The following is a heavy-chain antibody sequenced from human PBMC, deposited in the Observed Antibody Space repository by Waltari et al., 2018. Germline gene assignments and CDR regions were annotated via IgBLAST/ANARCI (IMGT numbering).Heavy chain of an antibody. J-gene: IGHJ1*01. CDR2: MQYRGRT. CDR1: GGSITTNYN. Sequence: QLQLQESGPGLVRPSETLSLTCTVSGGSITTNYNWAWIRQPPGKGLEWMGNMQYRGRTCHTPSLMSRVTTSLDTSKNQFSPTLTSVAAADTAVYFCGRIAFGDDGGYFQYWGQGTLVTVSS. CDR3: GRIAFGDDGGYFQY. D-gene: IGHD4-17*01. V-gene: IGHV4-39*01.